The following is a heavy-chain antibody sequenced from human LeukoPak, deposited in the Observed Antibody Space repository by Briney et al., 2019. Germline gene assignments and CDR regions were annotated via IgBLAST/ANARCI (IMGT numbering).Heavy chain of an antibody. V-gene: IGHV4-59*01. D-gene: IGHD3-10*01. CDR2: IYYSGST. CDR1: GVSISSYY. CDR3: ARFRRGVRGVIITSYFDY. J-gene: IGHJ4*02. Sequence: SETLSLTCTVSGVSISSYYWSWIRQPPGKGLEWVWYIYYSGSTIYNPSRKSRFTISVDTSKSQFSLKMSSVTAADTAVYYCARFRRGVRGVIITSYFDYWGQGTLVTVSS.